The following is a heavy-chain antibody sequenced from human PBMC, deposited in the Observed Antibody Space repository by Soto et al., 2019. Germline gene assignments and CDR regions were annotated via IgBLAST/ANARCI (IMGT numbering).Heavy chain of an antibody. CDR2: IYYSGST. CDR1: GGSISSGDYY. Sequence: QVQLQESGPGLVKPSQTLSLTCTVSGGSISSGDYYWSWIRQPPGKGLEWIGYIYYSGSTYYNPSLTRRVTISVDTSKNQFSLKLSSVTAADTAVYYCARVSEQIDAFDIWGQGTMVTVSS. V-gene: IGHV4-30-4*01. CDR3: ARVSEQIDAFDI. J-gene: IGHJ3*02.